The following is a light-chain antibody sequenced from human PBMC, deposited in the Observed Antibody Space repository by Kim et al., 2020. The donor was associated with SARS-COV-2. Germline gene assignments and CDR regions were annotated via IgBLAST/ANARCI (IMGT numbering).Light chain of an antibody. Sequence: QSVLTQPPSASGTPGQRVTISCSGSTSDIGSNYVYWYQQVPGTAPKLLIYRNNQRASGVPDRFSLSKSGTSASLAISGLRSGDEADYYCATWDDSLNGPVFGGGTQLTVL. CDR3: ATWDDSLNGPV. CDR2: RNN. V-gene: IGLV1-47*01. CDR1: TSDIGSNY. J-gene: IGLJ3*02.